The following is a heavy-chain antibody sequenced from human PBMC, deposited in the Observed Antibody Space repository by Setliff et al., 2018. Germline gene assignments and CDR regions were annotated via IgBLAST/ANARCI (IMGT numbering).Heavy chain of an antibody. CDR2: IYYSGNT. CDR1: GGSISSYY. D-gene: IGHD2-15*01. Sequence: KTSETLSLTCTVSGGSISSYYWSWIRQPPGKGLEWIGYIYYSGNTNYNPSLKSRVTISVDTSKNQFSLKLTPVTAADTAVYYCATTTLGRYCSGGNCYFGYWGQGTLVTVSS. CDR3: ATTTLGRYCSGGNCYFGY. V-gene: IGHV4-59*12. J-gene: IGHJ4*02.